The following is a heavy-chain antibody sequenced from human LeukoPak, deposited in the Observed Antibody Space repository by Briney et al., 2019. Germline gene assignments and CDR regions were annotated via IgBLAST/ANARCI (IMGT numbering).Heavy chain of an antibody. D-gene: IGHD3-22*01. V-gene: IGHV1-2*02. CDR1: GNTFTGYY. CDR2: INTNSGGT. Sequence: ASVKVSCKASGNTFTGYYMHSVPQAPGQGLEWMGWINTNSGGTNSAQKFQGRVTMTRDPSISTVYMVLSRLRSDDTAVYYCARGAYYYDSSGHYPIFDNWGQGTLVTVSS. J-gene: IGHJ4*02. CDR3: ARGAYYYDSSGHYPIFDN.